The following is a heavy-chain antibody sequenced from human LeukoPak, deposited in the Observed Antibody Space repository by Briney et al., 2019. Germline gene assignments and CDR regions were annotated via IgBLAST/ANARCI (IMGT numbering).Heavy chain of an antibody. V-gene: IGHV4-4*07. CDR1: GGSISNYC. Sequence: PSETLSLTCTVSGGSISNYCWNWIRQPAGKGLEWIGRIYTSGSTNYNPSLKSRVTMSVDTSKNQFSLKLSSVSAADTAVYYCARSVNYPFSLDYWGQGTLVTVSS. J-gene: IGHJ4*02. CDR3: ARSVNYPFSLDY. D-gene: IGHD5-24*01. CDR2: IYTSGST.